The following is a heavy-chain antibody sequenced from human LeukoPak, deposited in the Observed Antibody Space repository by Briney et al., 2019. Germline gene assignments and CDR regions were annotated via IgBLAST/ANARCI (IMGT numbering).Heavy chain of an antibody. CDR2: IRYDGSNK. J-gene: IGHJ4*02. CDR1: GFTFSSSD. V-gene: IGHV3-30*02. CDR3: ARALSGDY. Sequence: GGSLRLSCAASGFTFSSSDMHWVRQAPGKGLEWVAFIRYDGSNKYYADSVKGRFSISRDNSKNTVYMQMNSLRPEDTAVFYCARALSGDYWGQGTLVTVSS. D-gene: IGHD1-26*01.